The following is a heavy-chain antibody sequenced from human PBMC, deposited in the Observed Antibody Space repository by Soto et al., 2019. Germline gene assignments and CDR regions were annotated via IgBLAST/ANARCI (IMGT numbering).Heavy chain of an antibody. D-gene: IGHD2-21*02. CDR1: GFTFSSYA. Sequence: PGGSLRLSCAASGFTFSSYAMHWVRHAPGKGLEWVAVISYDGSNKYYADSVKGRFTISRDNSKNTLYLQMNSLRAEDTAVYYCARDHPPYCGGDCYHYYYYGMDVWGQGTTVTVSS. CDR3: ARDHPPYCGGDCYHYYYYGMDV. J-gene: IGHJ6*02. V-gene: IGHV3-30-3*01. CDR2: ISYDGSNK.